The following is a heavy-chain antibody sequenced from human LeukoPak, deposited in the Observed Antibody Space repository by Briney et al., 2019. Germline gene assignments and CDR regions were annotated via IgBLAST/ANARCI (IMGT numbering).Heavy chain of an antibody. D-gene: IGHD4/OR15-4a*01. CDR3: ARPNITSYDV. J-gene: IGHJ3*01. Sequence: GESLKISCKGSGYRFSAYWIAWVRQMPGKGLEWMGIIYPDDSDTRYSPSLQGQVTISADKSVSTAYLQWRSLKASDTAMYYCARPNITSYDVWGQGTMVTVSS. V-gene: IGHV5-51*01. CDR2: IYPDDSDT. CDR1: GYRFSAYW.